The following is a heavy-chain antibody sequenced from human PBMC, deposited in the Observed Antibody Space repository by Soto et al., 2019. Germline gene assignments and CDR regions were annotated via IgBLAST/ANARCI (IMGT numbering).Heavy chain of an antibody. J-gene: IGHJ6*02. CDR2: IIPNFGTT. D-gene: IGHD1-1*01. V-gene: IGHV1-69*13. CDR3: SFNLNDEAGYYYFGLDV. CDR1: GGTFSRYA. Sequence: SVKVSCKASGGTFSRYAISWVRQAPGQGLEWMGGIIPNFGTTNYAQKFQARVTITADESTSTAYMELSSLRSEDTAVYYCSFNLNDEAGYYYFGLDVWGQGTTVTVSS.